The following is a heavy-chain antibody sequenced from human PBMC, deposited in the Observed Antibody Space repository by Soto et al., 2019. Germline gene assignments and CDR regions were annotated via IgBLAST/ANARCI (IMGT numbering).Heavy chain of an antibody. CDR1: GFTFISYA. CDR2: ISYDGSNK. Sequence: SLKLSCTTSGFTFISYAMHLVRQAPGKGLEWVAVISYDGSNKYYADSVKGRFTISRDNSKNTLYLQMNSLRAEDTAVYYCARDNKGQYYYGMDVWGQGTTVTVSS. CDR3: ARDNKGQYYYGMDV. V-gene: IGHV3-30-3*01. J-gene: IGHJ6*02.